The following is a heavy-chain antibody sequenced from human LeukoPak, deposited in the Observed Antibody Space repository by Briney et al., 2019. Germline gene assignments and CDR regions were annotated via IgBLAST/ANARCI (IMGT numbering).Heavy chain of an antibody. CDR2: INHSGST. J-gene: IGHJ4*02. V-gene: IGHV4-34*01. CDR3: ASGTDY. CDR1: GGSFSGYY. Sequence: SETLSLTCAVYGGSFSGYYWSWIRQPPGRGLEWIGEINHSGSTNYNPSLKSRVTISVDTSKNQFSLKLSSVTAADTAVYYCASGTDYWGQGTLVTVSS.